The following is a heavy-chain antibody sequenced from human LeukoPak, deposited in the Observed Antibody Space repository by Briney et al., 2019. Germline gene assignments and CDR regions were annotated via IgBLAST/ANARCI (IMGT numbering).Heavy chain of an antibody. Sequence: AGESLKISCKGSGYSFTSYWIGWVLQMPGKGLEWMGIIYPGDSDTRYSPSFQGQVTIPADKSISTAYLQWSSLKASDTAMYYCAKGLYYYDSSGYFYDAFDIWGQGTMVTVSS. CDR2: IYPGDSDT. V-gene: IGHV5-51*01. J-gene: IGHJ3*02. CDR3: AKGLYYYDSSGYFYDAFDI. D-gene: IGHD3-22*01. CDR1: GYSFTSYW.